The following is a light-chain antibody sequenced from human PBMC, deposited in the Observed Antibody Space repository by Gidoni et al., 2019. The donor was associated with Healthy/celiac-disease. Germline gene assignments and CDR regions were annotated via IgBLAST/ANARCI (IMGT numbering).Light chain of an antibody. CDR1: ALPKQY. CDR3: QSADSSGTYV. CDR2: KDR. Sequence: SYELTQPPSVSVSPGQTARITCPGDALPKQYAYWYQQKPGPAPVLVIYKDRERPSGIPARFSGSSSGTTVTLTISGVQAEDEADYYCQSADSSGTYVFGTGTKVTVL. J-gene: IGLJ1*01. V-gene: IGLV3-25*02.